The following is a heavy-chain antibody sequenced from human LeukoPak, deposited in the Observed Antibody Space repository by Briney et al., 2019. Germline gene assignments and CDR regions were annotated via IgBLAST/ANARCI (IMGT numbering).Heavy chain of an antibody. J-gene: IGHJ5*02. D-gene: IGHD3-3*01. Sequence: PSETLFLTCTVSGGSISSGDYYWSWIRQPPGKGLEWIGYIYYSGSTYYNPSLKSRVTISVDTSKNQFSLKLSSVTAADTAVYYCARYYDFWSGLLANWFDPWGQGTLVTVSS. CDR3: ARYYDFWSGLLANWFDP. V-gene: IGHV4-30-4*08. CDR2: IYYSGST. CDR1: GGSISSGDYY.